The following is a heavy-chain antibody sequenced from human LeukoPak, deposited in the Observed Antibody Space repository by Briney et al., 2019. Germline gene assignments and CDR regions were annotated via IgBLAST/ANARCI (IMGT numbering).Heavy chain of an antibody. CDR1: HGSFSGYY. D-gene: IGHD5-12*01. CDR3: ASRIVPSTDFDY. V-gene: IGHV4-34*01. J-gene: IGHJ4*02. Sequence: SETLSLTCAVYHGSFSGYYWGWIRQPPGKGLEWIGEINDSGRTNYNPSLKRRVTISVDTSKNQFSLKLSSVTVADTAVYYCASRIVPSTDFDYWGQGSLVTVSS. CDR2: INDSGRT.